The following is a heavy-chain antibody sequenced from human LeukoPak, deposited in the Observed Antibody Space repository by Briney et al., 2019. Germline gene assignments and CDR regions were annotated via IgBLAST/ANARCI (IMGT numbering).Heavy chain of an antibody. V-gene: IGHV3-30*18. D-gene: IGHD6-19*01. J-gene: IGHJ4*02. CDR2: ISYDGSNK. CDR1: GFTFSSYG. CDR3: AKDFTSGWTADLFDS. Sequence: PGGSLRLSCAASGFTFSSYGMHWVRQAPGKGLEWVAVISYDGSNKYYADSVKGRFTISRDNSKNTLYLQMNSLRAEDTAVYYCAKDFTSGWTADLFDSWGEGTLVTVSS.